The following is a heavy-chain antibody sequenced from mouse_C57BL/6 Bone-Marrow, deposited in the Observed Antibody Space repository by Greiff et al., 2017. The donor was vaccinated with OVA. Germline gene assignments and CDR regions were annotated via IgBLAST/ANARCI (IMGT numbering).Heavy chain of an antibody. V-gene: IGHV5-4*01. CDR2: ISDGGSYT. Sequence: EVKLVESGGGLVKPGGSQKLSCAASGFTFSSYAMSWVRQTPEKRLEWVATISDGGSYTYYPDNVKGRFTISRDNAKNNLYLQMSHLKSEDTAMYYCARDGGNYRFAYWGQGTLVTVSA. CDR1: GFTFSSYA. J-gene: IGHJ3*01. D-gene: IGHD1-1*02. CDR3: ARDGGNYRFAY.